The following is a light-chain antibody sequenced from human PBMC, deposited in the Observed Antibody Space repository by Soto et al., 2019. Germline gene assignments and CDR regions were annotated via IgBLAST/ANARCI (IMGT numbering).Light chain of an antibody. Sequence: QSALTQPPSASGSFGQSVTISCTGTSSDVGGYNYVSWYQQHPGKAPNLMIYEVSERPSGVPDRFSRFKSGNTASLTVSGLQADDEADYYCSSYSGTNYHYVFGTGTKLTVL. CDR1: SSDVGGYNY. J-gene: IGLJ1*01. CDR3: SSYSGTNYHYV. CDR2: EVS. V-gene: IGLV2-8*01.